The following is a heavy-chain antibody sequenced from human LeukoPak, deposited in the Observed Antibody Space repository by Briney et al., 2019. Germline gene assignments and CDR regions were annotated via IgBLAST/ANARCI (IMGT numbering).Heavy chain of an antibody. CDR1: GFIFSNSA. Sequence: GGSLRLSCAASGFIFSNSAMNWVRQAPGKGLEWVSSINTGSSHIYYADSVKGRFTISRDNAKNSLYLQMNSLRAEDTAVYYCAREGVGATDYWGQGTLVTVSS. V-gene: IGHV3-21*04. J-gene: IGHJ4*02. CDR2: INTGSSHI. CDR3: AREGVGATDY. D-gene: IGHD1-26*01.